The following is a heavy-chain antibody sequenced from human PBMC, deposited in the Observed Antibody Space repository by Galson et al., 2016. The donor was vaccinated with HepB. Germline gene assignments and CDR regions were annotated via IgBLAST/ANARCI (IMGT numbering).Heavy chain of an antibody. D-gene: IGHD3-10*01. CDR3: AREGRGVVIGFDY. Sequence: SVKVSCKASGYSSSSYFMDWVRQAPGQGLEWMGTINPNTGSTNFARKFRGRITMTTDTSTSTVYMELSSLKPEDTAVYFCAREGRGVVIGFDYWGQGTLVTVSS. CDR2: INPNTGST. V-gene: IGHV1-46*01. J-gene: IGHJ4*01. CDR1: GYSSSSYF.